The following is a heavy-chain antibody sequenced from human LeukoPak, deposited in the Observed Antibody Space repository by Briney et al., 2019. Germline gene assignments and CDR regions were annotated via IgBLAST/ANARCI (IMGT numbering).Heavy chain of an antibody. V-gene: IGHV3-21*06. Sequence: GGSLRLSCTASGLTFSTSGFNWVRQAPGKGLEWVASIGPTGSDRYHADSIKGRLTISRDNANNFLYLQMNSLRAEDTAVYYCATEANGRHYDYWGQGTLLTVSS. CDR3: ATEANGRHYDY. J-gene: IGHJ4*02. D-gene: IGHD2-8*01. CDR2: IGPTGSDR. CDR1: GLTFSTSG.